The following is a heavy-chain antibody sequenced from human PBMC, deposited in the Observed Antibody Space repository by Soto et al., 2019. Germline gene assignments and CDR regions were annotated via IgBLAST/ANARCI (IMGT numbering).Heavy chain of an antibody. CDR1: GFSLSTSGVG. V-gene: IGHV2-5*02. CDR3: AHVYGGYDNFDY. D-gene: IGHD5-12*01. CDR2: IYWDDDK. J-gene: IGHJ4*02. Sequence: QITLKESGPTLVKPTQTLTLTCTFSGFSLSTSGVGVGWIRQPPGKALEWLALIYWDDDKRYSPSLKSRLSITKDTSKNQVVLTMTNMDPVDTATYYCAHVYGGYDNFDYWGQGTLVTVSS.